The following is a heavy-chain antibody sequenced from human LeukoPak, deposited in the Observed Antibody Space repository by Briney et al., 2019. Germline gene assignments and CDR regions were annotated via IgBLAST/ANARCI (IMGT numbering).Heavy chain of an antibody. CDR1: GFTFSTYG. J-gene: IGHJ5*02. Sequence: GGSLRLSCVASGFTFSTYGMSWVRQAPGKGLEWVSAISGSGGSTYYADSVKGRFTISRDNSKNTLYLQMNSLRVEDTAVYYCAKKYSTGLDPWGQGTLVTVSS. D-gene: IGHD1-26*01. CDR3: AKKYSTGLDP. V-gene: IGHV3-23*01. CDR2: ISGSGGST.